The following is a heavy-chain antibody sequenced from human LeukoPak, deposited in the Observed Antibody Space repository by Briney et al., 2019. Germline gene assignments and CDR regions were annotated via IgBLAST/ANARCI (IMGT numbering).Heavy chain of an antibody. CDR3: ASWVLSGYFDY. V-gene: IGHV4-61*02. Sequence: SQTLSLTCTVSGGSISSGSYYWSWIRQPAGKGLEWTGRIYTSGSTNYNPSLKSRVTISVDTSKNQFSLKLSSVTAADTAVYYCASWVLSGYFDYWGQGTLVTVSS. D-gene: IGHD3-3*01. CDR1: GGSISSGSYY. J-gene: IGHJ4*02. CDR2: IYTSGST.